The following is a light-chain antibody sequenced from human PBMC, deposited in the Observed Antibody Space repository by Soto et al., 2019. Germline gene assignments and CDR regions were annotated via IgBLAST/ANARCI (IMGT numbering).Light chain of an antibody. J-gene: IGKJ1*01. CDR3: HQYNNRPPWT. CDR1: QSVSGN. CDR2: CAS. V-gene: IGKV3-15*01. Sequence: ALSAAALTESPGARATLSCRASQSVSGNLPWYQQKPGQAPRLLISCASTRATGIPARFSDGGSGTEFTLTISSRLSEDDAGYYYHQYNNRPPWTFGQGTKVDNK.